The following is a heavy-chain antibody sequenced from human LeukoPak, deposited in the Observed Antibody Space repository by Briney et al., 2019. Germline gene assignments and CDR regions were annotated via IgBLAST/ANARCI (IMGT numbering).Heavy chain of an antibody. Sequence: ASVKVSCKASGYTFTSYGIIWVRQAPGQGLEWMGWISAYNGNTNYAQKLQGRVTMTTDTSTSTAYMELRSLRSDDTAVYYCASGKISSSSPAYYYYGMDVWGQGTTVTVSS. J-gene: IGHJ6*02. CDR2: ISAYNGNT. V-gene: IGHV1-18*01. D-gene: IGHD6-6*01. CDR1: GYTFTSYG. CDR3: ASGKISSSSPAYYYYGMDV.